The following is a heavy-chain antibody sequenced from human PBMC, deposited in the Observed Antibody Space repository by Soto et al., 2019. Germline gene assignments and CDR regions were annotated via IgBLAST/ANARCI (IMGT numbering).Heavy chain of an antibody. J-gene: IGHJ4*02. CDR2: IYHSGTS. V-gene: IGHV4-30-2*02. D-gene: IGHD2-21*01. CDR3: TRGGDAYKNGH. Sequence: SETLSLTCAVSGDSISSGGFSWSWIRQPPGKGLEWIGYIYHSGTSFYNPSLKSRVTISVDGSKNQFSLKLTSVNAADTAVYYCTRGGDAYKNGHWGQGTLVTVSS. CDR1: GDSISSGGFS.